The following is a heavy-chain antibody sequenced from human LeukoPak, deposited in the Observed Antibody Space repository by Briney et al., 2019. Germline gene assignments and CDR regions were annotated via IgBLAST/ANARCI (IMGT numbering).Heavy chain of an antibody. CDR2: INPNSGGT. CDR1: GYTFTDYY. CDR3: ARANALYCSSTSCLFDY. Sequence: ASVKVSCKASGYTFTDYYIHWVRQAPGQELEWMAWINPNSGGTYYAQNFHDRITLTRDTSISTAYMELGRLRSDDTAIYYCARANALYCSSTSCLFDYWGQGTLVTVSS. J-gene: IGHJ4*02. V-gene: IGHV1-2*02. D-gene: IGHD2-2*01.